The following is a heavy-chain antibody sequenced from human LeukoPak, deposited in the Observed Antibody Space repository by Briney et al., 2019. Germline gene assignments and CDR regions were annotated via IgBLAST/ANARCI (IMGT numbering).Heavy chain of an antibody. D-gene: IGHD2-2*01. V-gene: IGHV4-30-2*01. Sequence: SQTLSLTCAVSGGSISSGGYSWSWIRQPPGKGLEWIGYIYHSGSTYYNPSLKSRVTISVDRSKNQFSLKLSSVTAADTAVYYCARAVTIPAANPHYYYGMDVWGQGTAVTVSS. CDR1: GGSISSGGYS. CDR3: ARAVTIPAANPHYYYGMDV. J-gene: IGHJ6*02. CDR2: IYHSGST.